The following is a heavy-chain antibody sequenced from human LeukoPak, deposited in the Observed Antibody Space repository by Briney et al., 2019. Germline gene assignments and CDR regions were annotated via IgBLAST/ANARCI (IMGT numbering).Heavy chain of an antibody. CDR3: ARFQEATWKHYFDY. CDR1: GGSISRYY. CDR2: ISYSGST. J-gene: IGHJ4*02. V-gene: IGHV4-59*01. Sequence: PSETLSLTCTVSGGSISRYYWSWIRQPPGRGLEWIGYISYSGSTNYNPSLKSRVTISVDTSKNQFSLRLGSVTAADTAVYYCARFQEATWKHYFDYWGQGTLVTVSS. D-gene: IGHD5-12*01.